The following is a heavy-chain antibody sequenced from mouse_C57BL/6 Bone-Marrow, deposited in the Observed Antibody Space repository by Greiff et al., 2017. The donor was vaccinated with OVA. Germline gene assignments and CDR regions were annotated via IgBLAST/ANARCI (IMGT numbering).Heavy chain of an antibody. V-gene: IGHV1-69*01. CDR3: AREYYDGSSYDYYAMDY. J-gene: IGHJ4*01. CDR2: IDPSDSYT. D-gene: IGHD1-1*01. Sequence: QVQLQQPGAELVMPGASVKLSCKASGYTFTSYWMHWVKQRPGQGLEWIGEIDPSDSYTNYNQKFKGKSTLTVDKSSSTAYMQLSSLTSEDSAVYYGAREYYDGSSYDYYAMDYWGQGTSVTVSS. CDR1: GYTFTSYW.